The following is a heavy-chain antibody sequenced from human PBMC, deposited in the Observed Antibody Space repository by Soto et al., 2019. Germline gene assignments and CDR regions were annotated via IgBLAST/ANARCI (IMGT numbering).Heavy chain of an antibody. J-gene: IGHJ4*02. CDR2: ISGSGGST. V-gene: IGHV3-23*01. Sequence: EVQLLESGGGLVQPGGSLRLSCAASGFTFSSYAMSWVRQAPGKGLEWVSSISGSGGSTYYADSAKGRFTISRDSSMNTLYQQMNSLRAEDTAVYYCAKGPEWQLDYWGQGTLVTVSA. D-gene: IGHD1-26*01. CDR1: GFTFSSYA. CDR3: AKGPEWQLDY.